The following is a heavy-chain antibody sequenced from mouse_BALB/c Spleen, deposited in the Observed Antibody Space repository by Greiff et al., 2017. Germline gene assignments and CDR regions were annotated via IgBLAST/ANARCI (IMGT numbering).Heavy chain of an antibody. CDR1: GFSLTSYG. D-gene: IGHD1-1*01. CDR3: ARYYYGSSLYAMDY. Sequence: VQLQQSGPGLVAPSQSLSITCTVSGFSLTSYGVHWVRQPPGKGLEWLGVIWAGGSTNYNSALMSRLSISKDNSKSQVFLKMNSLQTDDTAMYYCARYYYGSSLYAMDYWGQGTSVTVSS. J-gene: IGHJ4*01. CDR2: IWAGGST. V-gene: IGHV2-9*02.